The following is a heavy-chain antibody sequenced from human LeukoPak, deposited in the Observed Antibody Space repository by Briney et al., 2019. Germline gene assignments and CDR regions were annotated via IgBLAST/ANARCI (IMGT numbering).Heavy chain of an antibody. D-gene: IGHD2-2*01. CDR3: ARDVSSTSSWWFDP. V-gene: IGHV1-2*02. J-gene: IGHJ5*02. CDR2: INPNSGGT. Sequence: ASVKVSCKASGYTFTGYYMHWVRQAPGQGLEWMGWINPNSGGTNYAQKFQGRVTMTRDTSISTAYMELSSLRYEDTAVYYCARDVSSTSSWWFDPWGQGTLVIVSS. CDR1: GYTFTGYY.